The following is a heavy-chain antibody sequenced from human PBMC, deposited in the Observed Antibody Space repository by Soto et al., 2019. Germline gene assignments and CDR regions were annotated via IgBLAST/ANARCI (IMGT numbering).Heavy chain of an antibody. J-gene: IGHJ4*02. V-gene: IGHV4-30-4*01. Sequence: TLSVTFTVSGGSISSGYYYGSGIRQPPGKGLEWIGYIYYSGSTYYNPSLKSRVTISVDTSKNQFSLKLSSVTAADTAVYYCARGGWRAYYYDSSGYDPIRFDYWGQGTLVTVSS. CDR1: GGSISSGYYY. CDR2: IYYSGST. D-gene: IGHD3-22*01. CDR3: ARGGWRAYYYDSSGYDPIRFDY.